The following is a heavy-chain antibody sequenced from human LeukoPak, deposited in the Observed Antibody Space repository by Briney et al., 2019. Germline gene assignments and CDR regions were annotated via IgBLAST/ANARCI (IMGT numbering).Heavy chain of an antibody. D-gene: IGHD6-13*01. CDR3: ATDSSLYSSSWTDLDY. J-gene: IGHJ4*02. CDR1: GYTLTELS. V-gene: IGHV1-24*01. CDR2: FDPEDGET. Sequence: GASVKVSCKVSGYTLTELSMHWVRQAPGKGLEWMRGFDPEDGETIYAQKFQGRVSMTEDTSTDTAYMELSSLRSEDTAVYYCATDSSLYSSSWTDLDYWGQGTLVTVSS.